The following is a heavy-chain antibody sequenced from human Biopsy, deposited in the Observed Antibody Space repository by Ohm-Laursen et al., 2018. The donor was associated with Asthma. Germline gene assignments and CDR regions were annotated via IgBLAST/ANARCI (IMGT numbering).Heavy chain of an antibody. J-gene: IGHJ3*02. Sequence: SLRLSCTAFGFSFSNFAIHWVRQAPGKGLEWVGVISKDASTQDYADSVKGRFTIARDNSKNTLDLQMTSLREEDTAVYYCVRDGTDDAFDIWGQGTVVSVSS. CDR3: VRDGTDDAFDI. V-gene: IGHV3-30*01. D-gene: IGHD1-1*01. CDR1: GFSFSNFA. CDR2: ISKDASTQ.